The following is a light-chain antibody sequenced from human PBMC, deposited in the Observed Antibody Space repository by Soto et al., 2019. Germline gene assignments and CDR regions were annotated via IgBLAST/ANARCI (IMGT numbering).Light chain of an antibody. CDR1: QSVSSN. Sequence: ESVLTQSPATLSLSPGERATLSCRASQSVSSNLAWYQQKPGQAPRLLIYDASTRATGVPARFSASGSGTEFTLSISSLQSEDIAVYYCQQYNNWPRGTFGQGTRLEIK. CDR3: QQYNNWPRGT. CDR2: DAS. V-gene: IGKV3-15*01. J-gene: IGKJ5*01.